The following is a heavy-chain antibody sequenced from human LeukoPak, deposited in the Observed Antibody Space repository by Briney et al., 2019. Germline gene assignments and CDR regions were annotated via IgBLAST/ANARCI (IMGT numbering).Heavy chain of an antibody. CDR2: MYHSGST. D-gene: IGHD4-23*01. Sequence: SETLSLTCAVSGYSISSGYYWGWIRQPPGKGLDWIASMYHSGSTYYNPSLKSRVTISVDTSKNQFSLRLSSVTPADTAVYYCAKQGPTVVTHFDTWGQGTLVTVSS. J-gene: IGHJ4*02. CDR3: AKQGPTVVTHFDT. CDR1: GYSISSGYY. V-gene: IGHV4-38-2*01.